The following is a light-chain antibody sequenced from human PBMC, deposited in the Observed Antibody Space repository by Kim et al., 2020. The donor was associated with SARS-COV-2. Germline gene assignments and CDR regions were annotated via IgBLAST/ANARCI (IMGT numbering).Light chain of an antibody. J-gene: IGKJ1*01. CDR3: QKYNGPPWT. CDR1: QGISNN. V-gene: IGKV1-27*01. CDR2: DAS. Sequence: DIQMTQSPSSLSASVGDRVTITCRASQGISNNVAWYQQKPGEVPKLLIYDASVLQSGVPSRFSGSGSGTDFTLTISSLQPEDVATYYCQKYNGPPWTFGQGTKVDIK.